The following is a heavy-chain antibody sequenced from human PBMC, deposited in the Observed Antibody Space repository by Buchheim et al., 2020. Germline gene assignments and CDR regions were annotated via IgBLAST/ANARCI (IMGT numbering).Heavy chain of an antibody. CDR1: GFTFSSYE. V-gene: IGHV3-48*03. Sequence: EVQLVESGGGLVQPGGSLRLSCAASGFTFSSYEMNWVRQAPGKGLEWVSYISSSGRTTYYADSVKGRFTISRDNAKNSLNLQMNSLRAEDTADYYCARHRIAARPGGYWGQGTL. CDR3: ARHRIAARPGGY. J-gene: IGHJ4*02. CDR2: ISSSGRTT. D-gene: IGHD6-6*01.